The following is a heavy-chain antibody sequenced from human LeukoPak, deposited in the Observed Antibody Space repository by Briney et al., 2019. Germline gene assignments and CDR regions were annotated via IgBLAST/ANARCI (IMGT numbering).Heavy chain of an antibody. J-gene: IGHJ4*02. D-gene: IGHD4-23*01. Sequence: PGGSLRLSCAASGFTFSSYWIHWVRQAPGKGLVWVSRINSDGSSTSYADSVKGRFTISRDNAKNTLYLQMNSLRAEDTAVYYCARGRPGGPYIFDYWGQGTLVTVSS. CDR2: INSDGSST. CDR3: ARGRPGGPYIFDY. V-gene: IGHV3-74*01. CDR1: GFTFSSYW.